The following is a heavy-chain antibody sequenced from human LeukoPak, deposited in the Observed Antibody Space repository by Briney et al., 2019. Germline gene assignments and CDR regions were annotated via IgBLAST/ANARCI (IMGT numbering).Heavy chain of an antibody. D-gene: IGHD3-22*01. CDR2: INSDGSST. V-gene: IGHV3-74*01. CDR1: GFTFSSYW. Sequence: GGSLRLSCAASGFTFSSYWMYWVRQAPGKGLVWVSRINSDGSSTTYADSVKGRFTISRDNAKNTLYLQMNSLRAEDTALYYCARASYYYDTTGLGAVDLWGQGTMVTVSS. J-gene: IGHJ3*01. CDR3: ARASYYYDTTGLGAVDL.